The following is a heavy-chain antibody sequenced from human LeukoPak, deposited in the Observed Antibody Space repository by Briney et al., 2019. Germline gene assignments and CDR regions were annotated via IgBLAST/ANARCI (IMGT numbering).Heavy chain of an antibody. D-gene: IGHD2-15*01. Sequence: GESLKISCKGSGYSFTSYWIGWVRQMPGKGLEWMGIIYPVDSDTRYSPSFQGQVTISADKSISTAYLQWSSLKASDTAMYYCARQGGYCSGGSCPTDPFDYWGQGTLVTVSS. V-gene: IGHV5-51*01. CDR1: GYSFTSYW. CDR2: IYPVDSDT. J-gene: IGHJ4*02. CDR3: ARQGGYCSGGSCPTDPFDY.